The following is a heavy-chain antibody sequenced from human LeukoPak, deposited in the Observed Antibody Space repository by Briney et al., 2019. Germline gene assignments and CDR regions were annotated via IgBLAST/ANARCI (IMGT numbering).Heavy chain of an antibody. V-gene: IGHV4-59*01. CDR2: IYYSGST. J-gene: IGHJ3*02. Sequence: SETLSLTCTASGGSISTYYWSWVRQPPGKGLEWIGYIYYSGSTNYNPSVKSRVTMSVDTSKKQFSLNLSSLTAADTAVYYCARDGTAVVTPYAFDIWGQGTMVTVSS. CDR3: ARDGTAVVTPYAFDI. CDR1: GGSISTYY. D-gene: IGHD4-23*01.